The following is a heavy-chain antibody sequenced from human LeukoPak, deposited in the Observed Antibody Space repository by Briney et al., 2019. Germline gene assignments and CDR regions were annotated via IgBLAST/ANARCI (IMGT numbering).Heavy chain of an antibody. J-gene: IGHJ4*02. CDR3: ARGGSYSDY. D-gene: IGHD3-16*01. V-gene: IGHV3-23*01. CDR1: GFTFSSYA. CDR2: ISGSDGTT. Sequence: GGSLRLSCAASGFTFSSYAMSWVRQAPGKGLEWVSAISGSDGTTYYADSVKGRFTISRDNSKNTLYLQMNSLRAEDMAVYYCARGGSYSDYWGQGTLVTVSS.